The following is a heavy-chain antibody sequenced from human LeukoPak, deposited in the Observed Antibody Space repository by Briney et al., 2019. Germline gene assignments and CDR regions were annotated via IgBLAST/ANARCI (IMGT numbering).Heavy chain of an antibody. Sequence: TSETLSLTCTVSGGSISSYYWSWIRQPPGKGLEWIAYSYYSGSTNYNPSLKSRVTISVDTSKNQFSLKLSSLTAADTAVYYCARGYYDSSGYFYFDYWGQGTLVTVSS. CDR3: ARGYYDSSGYFYFDY. CDR2: SYYSGST. V-gene: IGHV4-59*01. D-gene: IGHD3-22*01. CDR1: GGSISSYY. J-gene: IGHJ4*02.